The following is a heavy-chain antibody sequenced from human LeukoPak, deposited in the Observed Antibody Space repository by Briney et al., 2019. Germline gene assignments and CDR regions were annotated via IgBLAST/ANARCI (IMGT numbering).Heavy chain of an antibody. J-gene: IGHJ4*02. V-gene: IGHV1-46*01. D-gene: IGHD5-24*01. CDR2: INPSDGST. Sequence: ASVKVSCKASGYTFTGHYMHWVRQAPRQGLEWMGIINPSDGSTGNAQKFQGRVTMTRDTSTSTVYMELSSLRSEDSAVYYCARKFDGYRLDYWGQGTLLTVSS. CDR1: GYTFTGHY. CDR3: ARKFDGYRLDY.